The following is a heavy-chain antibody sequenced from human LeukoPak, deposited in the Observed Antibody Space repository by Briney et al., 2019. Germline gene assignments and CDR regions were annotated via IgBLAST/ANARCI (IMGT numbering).Heavy chain of an antibody. CDR2: IYYNGSP. V-gene: IGHV4-59*01. CDR1: GGSISSYY. CDR3: ARSGSYYVPTFDY. D-gene: IGHD1-26*01. Sequence: SETLSLTCTVSGGSISSYYWSWIRQPPGKGLEWIGYIYYNGSPNYSPSLKSRVTISLDTSKNQFSLTLTAVSAADTAVYYCARSGSYYVPTFDYWGQGTLVTVSS. J-gene: IGHJ4*02.